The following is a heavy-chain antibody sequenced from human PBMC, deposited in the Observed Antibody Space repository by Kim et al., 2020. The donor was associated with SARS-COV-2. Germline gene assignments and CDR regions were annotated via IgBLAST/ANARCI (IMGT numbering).Heavy chain of an antibody. CDR3: AKDLGFLEWLNYYMDV. V-gene: IGHV3-30*02. D-gene: IGHD3-3*01. Sequence: DSVKGRFTISRDNSKNTLYLQMNSLRAEDTAVYYCAKDLGFLEWLNYYMDVWGKGTTVTVSS. J-gene: IGHJ6*03.